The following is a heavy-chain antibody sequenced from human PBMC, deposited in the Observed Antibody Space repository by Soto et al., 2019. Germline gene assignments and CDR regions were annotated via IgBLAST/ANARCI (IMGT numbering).Heavy chain of an antibody. Sequence: SETLSLTCTVSGASISGFYWSWIRKSAGKGLEWIGRIYATGTTDYNPSLKSRVMMSVDTSKKQFSLKLRSVTAADTAVYYCVRDGTKTLRDWFDPWGPGISVTVST. J-gene: IGHJ5*02. CDR2: IYATGTT. CDR1: GASISGFY. CDR3: VRDGTKTLRDWFDP. D-gene: IGHD1-1*01. V-gene: IGHV4-4*07.